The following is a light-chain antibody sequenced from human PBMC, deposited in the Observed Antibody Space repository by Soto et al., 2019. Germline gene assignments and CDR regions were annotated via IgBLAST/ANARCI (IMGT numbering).Light chain of an antibody. Sequence: VCTQYPVTPSLSPGQRAPLSCRASQSVSSSYLAWYQQKPGQAPRLLIYGASSRATGIPDRFSGSGSGTDFTLTISRLEPEDFAVYYCQQYGSSPWTFGQGTKVDIK. J-gene: IGKJ1*01. CDR2: GAS. CDR1: QSVSSSY. V-gene: IGKV3-20*01. CDR3: QQYGSSPWT.